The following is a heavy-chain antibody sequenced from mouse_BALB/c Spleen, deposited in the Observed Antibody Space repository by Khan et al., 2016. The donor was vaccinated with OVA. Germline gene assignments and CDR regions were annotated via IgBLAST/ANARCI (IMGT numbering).Heavy chain of an antibody. CDR1: GYTFTSYW. J-gene: IGHJ2*01. CDR2: IYPGDGDT. V-gene: IGHV1-87*01. CDR3: ASYRYDYFDY. Sequence: GQLKQYGAELARPGASVKLSCKSSGYTFTSYWMQWVKQRPGQGLEWIGAIYPGDGDTRYTQKFKGKATLTADKSSSTAYMQLSSLASEDSAVYYCASYRYDYFDYWGQGTTLTVSS. D-gene: IGHD2-14*01.